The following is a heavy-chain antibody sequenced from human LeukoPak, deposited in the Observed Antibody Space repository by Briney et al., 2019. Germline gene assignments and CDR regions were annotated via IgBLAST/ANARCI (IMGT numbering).Heavy chain of an antibody. CDR3: TRHGSGSYLTFDY. Sequence: SGGSLRLSCAASGFTFSGSGMHWVRQASGKGLEWVGRIRSKANSYATAYAASVKGRFTISRDDSKNTAYLQMNSLKTEDTAVYYCTRHGSGSYLTFDYWGQGTLVTVSS. J-gene: IGHJ4*02. CDR1: GFTFSGSG. CDR2: IRSKANSYAT. D-gene: IGHD3-10*01. V-gene: IGHV3-73*01.